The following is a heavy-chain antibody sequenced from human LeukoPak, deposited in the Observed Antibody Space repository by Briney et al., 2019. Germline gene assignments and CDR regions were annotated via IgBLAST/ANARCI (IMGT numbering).Heavy chain of an antibody. D-gene: IGHD4-17*01. CDR2: INPNSGVT. CDR3: ARELMTTMTTVDD. V-gene: IGHV1-2*02. CDR1: GFTLSDYY. J-gene: IGHJ4*02. Sequence: GASVKVSFKASGFTLSDYYMHWVRQAPGQGLEWMGWINPNSGVTGYAQRFQGRVTMTRDTSINTAYMDLGRLTSDDTAVYYCARELMTTMTTVDDWGQGTLVTVSS.